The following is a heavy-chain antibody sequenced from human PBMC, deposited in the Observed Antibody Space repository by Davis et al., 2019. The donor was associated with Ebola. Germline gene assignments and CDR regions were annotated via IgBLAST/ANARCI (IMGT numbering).Heavy chain of an antibody. CDR1: GFTFSSYS. CDR3: AKDYSDFLYYYGMDA. Sequence: GESLKISCAASGFTFSSYSMNWVRQAPGKGLEWVAVISYDGSNKYYADSVKGRFTISRDNSKNTLYLQMNSLRAEDTAVYYCAKDYSDFLYYYGMDAWGQGTTVTVSS. J-gene: IGHJ6*02. CDR2: ISYDGSNK. V-gene: IGHV3-30*18. D-gene: IGHD3-9*01.